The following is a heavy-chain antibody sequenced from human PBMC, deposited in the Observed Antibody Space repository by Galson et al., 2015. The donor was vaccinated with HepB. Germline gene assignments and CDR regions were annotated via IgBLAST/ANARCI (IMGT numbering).Heavy chain of an antibody. CDR3: ARARSSYKSRNIPPDFDY. CDR1: GGTFSSYA. CDR2: IIPIFSTA. J-gene: IGHJ4*02. D-gene: IGHD1-14*01. V-gene: IGHV1-69*01. Sequence: SCKASGGTFSSYAISWVRQAPGQGLEWMGGIIPIFSTANSAQKFQDRITITADESTSTAYMDLSSLRSEDTAVYYCARARSSYKSRNIPPDFDYWGQGTLVTVSS.